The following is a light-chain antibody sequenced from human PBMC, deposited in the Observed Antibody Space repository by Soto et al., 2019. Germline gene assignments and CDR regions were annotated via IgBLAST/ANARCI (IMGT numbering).Light chain of an antibody. CDR3: QQYNKWPPLT. V-gene: IGKV3-15*01. J-gene: IGKJ4*01. Sequence: EIVMTQSPATLSVSPGERATLSCRASQSVSSNLAWYQQKPGQAPRLLIYGASTRATGIPARFNGSGSGTEFTLTISSLQSEDFAVYYCQQYNKWPPLTFGGGTKVDIK. CDR1: QSVSSN. CDR2: GAS.